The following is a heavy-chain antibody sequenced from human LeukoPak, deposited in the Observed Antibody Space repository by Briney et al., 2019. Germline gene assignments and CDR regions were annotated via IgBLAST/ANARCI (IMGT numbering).Heavy chain of an antibody. J-gene: IGHJ4*02. V-gene: IGHV4-30-2*01. CDR1: GGSISSGGYS. D-gene: IGHD3-16*01. CDR2: IYHSGST. Sequence: SETLSLTCAVSGGSISSGGYSWSWIRQPPGKGLEWIGYIYHSGSTYYNPSLKSRVTISVDTSKNQFSLKLSSVTAADTAVYYCAGGGQGIFDYWGQGTLVTVSS. CDR3: AGGGQGIFDY.